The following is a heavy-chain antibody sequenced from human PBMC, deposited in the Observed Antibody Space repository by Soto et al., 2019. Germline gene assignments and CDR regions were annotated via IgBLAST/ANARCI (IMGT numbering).Heavy chain of an antibody. CDR1: GGTFSSYT. CDR3: ARDRGAVWSGSYYYYMAV. CDR2: IIPILGIA. J-gene: IGHJ6*03. V-gene: IGHV1-69*04. Sequence: ASVKASWKASGGTFSSYTLCWVRQAPGQGLEWMGRIIPILGIANYAQKFQGRVTITADESTSTAYMELSSLRSEDTAVYYCARDRGAVWSGSYYYYMAVRGKGTTVTVSS. D-gene: IGHD3-3*01.